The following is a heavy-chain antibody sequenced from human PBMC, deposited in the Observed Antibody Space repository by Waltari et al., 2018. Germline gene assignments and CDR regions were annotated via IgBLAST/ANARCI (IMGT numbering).Heavy chain of an antibody. CDR1: GGSISSYY. Sequence: QVQLQESGPGLVKPSETLSLTCTVSGGSISSYYWSLIRQPPGKGLEWIGYIYYSGSTNYNPSLKSRVTISVDTSKNQFSLKLSSVTAADTAVYYCARDADTAMVFDAFDIWGQGTMVTVSS. D-gene: IGHD5-18*01. CDR3: ARDADTAMVFDAFDI. J-gene: IGHJ3*02. V-gene: IGHV4-59*01. CDR2: IYYSGST.